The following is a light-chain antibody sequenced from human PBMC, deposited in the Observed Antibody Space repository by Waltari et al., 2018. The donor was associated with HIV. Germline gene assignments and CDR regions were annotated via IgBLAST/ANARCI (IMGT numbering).Light chain of an antibody. CDR1: KTVGSSH. V-gene: IGKV3-20*01. Sequence: IVLTQSPGTLPSSPGERATLSCRVRKTVGSSHLACYQQKPGQAPRLLIYGASSRATGIPDKFSGSGSGTDFTLTIRRLELEDFAVYYCQQYGSSPWTFGQGTKVDIK. J-gene: IGKJ1*01. CDR3: QQYGSSPWT. CDR2: GAS.